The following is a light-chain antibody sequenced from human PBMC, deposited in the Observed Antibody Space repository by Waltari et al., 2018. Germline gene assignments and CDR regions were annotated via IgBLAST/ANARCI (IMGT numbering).Light chain of an antibody. V-gene: IGLV2-14*01. Sequence: QSALTQPVSVSGSPGQSITISCTGTSSDVGGYNYVSWYQQDPGKAPKLMIYDVSNRPSGVSNRFSGSKSGNTASLTISGLQAEDEADYYCSSYTSSSTLFVFGTGTKVTVL. CDR3: SSYTSSSTLFV. CDR1: SSDVGGYNY. J-gene: IGLJ1*01. CDR2: DVS.